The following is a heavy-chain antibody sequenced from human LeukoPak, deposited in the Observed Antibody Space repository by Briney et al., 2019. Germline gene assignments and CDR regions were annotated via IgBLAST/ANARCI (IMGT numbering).Heavy chain of an antibody. CDR2: IYYSGST. CDR1: GGSISSSSYY. CDR3: ARRMPSWLPLSPQDYYDSSGYFDY. V-gene: IGHV4-39*01. Sequence: SETLSLTCTVSGGSISSSSYYWGWIRQPPGKGLEWIGSIYYSGSTYYNPSLKSRVTISVDTSKNQFSLKLSSVTAADTAVYYCARRMPSWLPLSPQDYYDSSGYFDYWGQGTLVTVSS. J-gene: IGHJ4*02. D-gene: IGHD3-22*01.